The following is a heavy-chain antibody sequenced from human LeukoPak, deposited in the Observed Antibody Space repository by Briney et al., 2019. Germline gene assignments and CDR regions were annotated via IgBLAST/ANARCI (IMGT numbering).Heavy chain of an antibody. CDR3: ARDRRSLGGPSLEH. CDR2: ISHEGAVN. Sequence: GGSLRLSCLASGFRFRDIAMHWVRQAPGRGLGWLAMISHEGAVNYYADSVRGRFTVSRDNSKSTSYLHMDSLPPDDTAVYFCARDRRSLGGPSLEHWGQGTLVTVSA. V-gene: IGHV3-30*04. D-gene: IGHD2-15*01. CDR1: GFRFRDIA. J-gene: IGHJ5*02.